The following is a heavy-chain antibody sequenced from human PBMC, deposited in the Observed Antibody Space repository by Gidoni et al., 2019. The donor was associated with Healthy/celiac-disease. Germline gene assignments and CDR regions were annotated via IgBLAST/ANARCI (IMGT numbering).Heavy chain of an antibody. Sequence: EVQLLESGGGLVQPGGSLRLSCAASGFPFSSYAMSWVRQAPGKGLEWVSAISGSGGSTYYADSVKGRFTISRDNSKNTLYLQMNSLRAEDTAVYYCAKGKGSGSSFDYWGQGTLVTVSS. CDR3: AKGKGSGSSFDY. D-gene: IGHD1-26*01. J-gene: IGHJ4*02. V-gene: IGHV3-23*01. CDR2: ISGSGGST. CDR1: GFPFSSYA.